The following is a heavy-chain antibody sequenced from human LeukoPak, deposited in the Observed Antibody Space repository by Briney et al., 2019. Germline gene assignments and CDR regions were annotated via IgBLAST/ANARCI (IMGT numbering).Heavy chain of an antibody. CDR1: GDSITGYY. J-gene: IGHJ3*02. V-gene: IGHV4-38-2*02. CDR2: MIHSGRT. CDR3: ARGPYSYDSSGAFDI. Sequence: SETLSLTRSVSGDSITGYYWAWIRQPPGKGLEWLGSMIHSGRTYYNPSLKSRVTISVDTSKNQFSLKLSSVTAADTAVYFCARGPYSYDSSGAFDIWGQGTMVTVSS. D-gene: IGHD3-22*01.